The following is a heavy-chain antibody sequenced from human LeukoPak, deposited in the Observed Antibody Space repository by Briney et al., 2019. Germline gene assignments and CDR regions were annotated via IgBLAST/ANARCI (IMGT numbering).Heavy chain of an antibody. Sequence: GASVKVSCKASGGTFSSYAISWVRQAPGQGLEWMGGIIPIFGTANYAQKFQGRVTITADESTSTAYMELSSLRSDDTAVYYCARESPQGGIDYWGQGTLVTVSS. V-gene: IGHV1-69*13. CDR2: IIPIFGTA. CDR3: ARESPQGGIDY. CDR1: GGTFSSYA. D-gene: IGHD3-16*01. J-gene: IGHJ4*02.